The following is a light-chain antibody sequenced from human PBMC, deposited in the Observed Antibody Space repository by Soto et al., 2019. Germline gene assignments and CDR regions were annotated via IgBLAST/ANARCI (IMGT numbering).Light chain of an antibody. V-gene: IGLV7-46*01. CDR2: DTS. CDR3: LISYSDCRV. Sequence: QAVVTQEPSLTVSPGGTVTLTCDSSTGAVTASHYPFWFQHKPGQAPRTLIFDTSDKSSWTPARFSGSLLGGKAALTLSGAQPEDEAEYYCLISYSDCRVFGGGTQLTVL. J-gene: IGLJ7*01. CDR1: TGAVTASHY.